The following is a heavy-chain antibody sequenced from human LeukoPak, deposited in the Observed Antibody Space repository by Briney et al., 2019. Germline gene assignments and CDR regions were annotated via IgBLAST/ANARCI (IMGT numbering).Heavy chain of an antibody. D-gene: IGHD2-2*01. CDR2: IRSKANSYAT. J-gene: IGHJ4*02. CDR1: GFTFSGSA. V-gene: IGHV3-73*01. Sequence: GGSLKLSCAASGFTFSGSAMHWVRQASGIGLEWVGRIRSKANSYATAYAASVKGRFTISRDDSKNTAYLQMNSLKTEDTAVYYCTRHCSSTSCYDWGFDYWGQGTLVTVSS. CDR3: TRHCSSTSCYDWGFDY.